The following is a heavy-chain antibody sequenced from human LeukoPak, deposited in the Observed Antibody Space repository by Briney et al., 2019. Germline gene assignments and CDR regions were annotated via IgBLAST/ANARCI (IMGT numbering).Heavy chain of an antibody. J-gene: IGHJ6*02. CDR2: ISYDGSNK. V-gene: IGHV3-30*18. CDR1: GFTFSSYG. CDR3: AKEDRDYDFWSGLNYYYGMDV. D-gene: IGHD3-3*01. Sequence: GGSLRLSCAASGFTFSSYGMHWVRQAPGKGLEWVAVISYDGSNKYYADSVKGRFTISRDNSKNTLYLQINSLRAEDTAVYYCAKEDRDYDFWSGLNYYYGMDVWGQGTTVTVSS.